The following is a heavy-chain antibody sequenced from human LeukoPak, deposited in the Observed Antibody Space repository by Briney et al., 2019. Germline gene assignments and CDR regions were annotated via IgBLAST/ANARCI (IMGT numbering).Heavy chain of an antibody. CDR3: ARGALCTNGVCYNTYFDY. Sequence: ASVKVSCKASGYTFTDYYIHWVRQAPGQGLEWMGWISAYNGNTNYAQKLQGRVTMTTDTSTSTAYMELRSLRSDDTAVYYCARGALCTNGVCYNTYFDYWGQGTLVTVSS. CDR2: ISAYNGNT. V-gene: IGHV1-18*04. J-gene: IGHJ4*02. D-gene: IGHD2-8*01. CDR1: GYTFTDYY.